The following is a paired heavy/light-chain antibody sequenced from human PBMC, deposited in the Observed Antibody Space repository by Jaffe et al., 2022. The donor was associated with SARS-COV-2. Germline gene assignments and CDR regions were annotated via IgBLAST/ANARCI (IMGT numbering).Heavy chain of an antibody. CDR3: AKDASYIGLDL. J-gene: IGHJ3*01. CDR1: GYTFQAHG. V-gene: IGHV3-20*04. D-gene: IGHD1-26*01. Sequence: EVQLVESGGGVVRPGGSLRLSCAASGYTFQAHGMSWVRQAPGKGLEWVAGLNWNGDTTTYGDSVKGRFIISRDNARNSLYLQMNSLRAEDTALYYCAKDASYIGLDLWGQGTMVTVSS. CDR2: LNWNGDTT.
Light chain of an antibody. V-gene: IGLV2-14*03. CDR2: DVN. CDR1: SSDVGAYNY. Sequence: QSALTQPASVSGSPGQSITISCTGTSSDVGAYNYVSWYQHQPDKAPKLVIFDVNRRPSGISHRFSGSKSGNTASLTISGLQPEDEADYYCCSYTTSSRGVFGGGTKLTVL. J-gene: IGLJ3*02. CDR3: CSYTTSSRGV.